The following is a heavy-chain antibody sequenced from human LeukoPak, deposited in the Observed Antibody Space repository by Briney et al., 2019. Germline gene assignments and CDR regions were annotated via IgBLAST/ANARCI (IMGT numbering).Heavy chain of an antibody. D-gene: IGHD4-17*01. CDR1: GYTFTGYY. CDR2: INPNSGGT. Sequence: ASVKVSCKASGYTFTGYYMHCVPQAPGQGLEWMVWINPNSGGTNYAQKLQGSVTMTRNTSISTAYMELSRLRSDNTAVYYCARDAGIYGDYLFFDYWGQGTLVTVSS. CDR3: ARDAGIYGDYLFFDY. V-gene: IGHV1-2*02. J-gene: IGHJ4*02.